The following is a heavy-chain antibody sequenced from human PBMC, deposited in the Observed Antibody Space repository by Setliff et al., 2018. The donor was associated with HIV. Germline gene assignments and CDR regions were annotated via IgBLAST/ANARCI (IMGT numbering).Heavy chain of an antibody. D-gene: IGHD1-26*01. Sequence: SETLSLTCAVYGGSLSGYYWRWIRQPPGKGLEWIGDVSHTGSTNYNPSLKSRITISADTPKNQFSLKLSSVSAADTAVYYCAREGTYSGTYWVRRVASFDIWGQGTMVTVSS. J-gene: IGHJ3*02. CDR3: AREGTYSGTYWVRRVASFDI. CDR2: VSHTGST. CDR1: GGSLSGYY. V-gene: IGHV4-34*01.